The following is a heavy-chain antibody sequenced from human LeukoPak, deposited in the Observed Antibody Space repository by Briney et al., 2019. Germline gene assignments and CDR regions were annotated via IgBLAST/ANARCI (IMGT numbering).Heavy chain of an antibody. CDR1: GFTVSSNY. Sequence: GGSLRLSCAASGFTVSSNYMSWVRQAPGKGLEWVSAISGSGGSTYYADSVKGRFTISRDNSKNTLYLQMNSLRAEDTAVYYCAKDLPYYFDYWGQGTLVTVSS. CDR3: AKDLPYYFDY. CDR2: ISGSGGST. J-gene: IGHJ4*02. V-gene: IGHV3-23*01.